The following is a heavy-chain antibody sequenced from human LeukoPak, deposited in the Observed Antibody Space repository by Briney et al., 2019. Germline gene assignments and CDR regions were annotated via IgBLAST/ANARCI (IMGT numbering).Heavy chain of an antibody. J-gene: IGHJ4*02. D-gene: IGHD6-13*01. CDR1: GGTFSSYA. Sequence: ASVKVSCKASGGTFSSYAISWVRQAPGQGLEWMGWINPNSGGTNYAKKFQGRVTMTRGTSISTAYMELSRLTSDDTAVYYCAKGGSSSWYGLFDYWGQGTLVTVSS. CDR3: AKGGSSSWYGLFDY. V-gene: IGHV1-2*02. CDR2: INPNSGGT.